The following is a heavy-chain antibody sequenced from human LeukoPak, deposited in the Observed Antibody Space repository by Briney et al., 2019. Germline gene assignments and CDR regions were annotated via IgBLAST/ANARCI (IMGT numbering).Heavy chain of an antibody. CDR3: AKSAGPGVFDY. CDR1: GFIFSSDD. V-gene: IGHV3-23*01. J-gene: IGHJ4*02. CDR2: ISGSGGRT. Sequence: PGGSLRLSCAASGFIFSSDDMSWVRQAPGKGLEWVSAISGSGGRTYYADSVKGRFTISRDNSKNTLYLQMNSLRAEDTAVYYCAKSAGPGVFDYWGQGTLVTVSS.